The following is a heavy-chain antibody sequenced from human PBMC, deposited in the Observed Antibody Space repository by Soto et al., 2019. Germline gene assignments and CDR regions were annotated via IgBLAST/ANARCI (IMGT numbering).Heavy chain of an antibody. V-gene: IGHV4-39*01. D-gene: IGHD3-3*01. J-gene: IGHJ5*02. CDR3: ARHRSDFWSGYNLSWFDP. CDR2: IYYSGST. Sequence: PSETLSLTCTVSGGSISSSSYYWGWIRQPPGKGLEWIGSIYYSGSTYYNPSLKSRVTISVDTSKNQFSLKLSSVTAADTAAYYCARHRSDFWSGYNLSWFDPWGQGTLVTVSS. CDR1: GGSISSSSYY.